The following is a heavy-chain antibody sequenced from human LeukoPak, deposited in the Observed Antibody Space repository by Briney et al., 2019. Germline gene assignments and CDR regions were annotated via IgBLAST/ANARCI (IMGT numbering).Heavy chain of an antibody. J-gene: IGHJ3*02. D-gene: IGHD6-13*01. V-gene: IGHV4-39*07. Sequence: PSETLSLTCTVSGGSISSSSYYWGWIRQPPGKGLEWIGSIYYSGSTYYNPSLKSRVTISVDTSKNQFSLKLSSVTAADTAVYYCARLEAAGTVLGAFDIWGQGTMVTVSS. CDR2: IYYSGST. CDR1: GGSISSSSYY. CDR3: ARLEAAGTVLGAFDI.